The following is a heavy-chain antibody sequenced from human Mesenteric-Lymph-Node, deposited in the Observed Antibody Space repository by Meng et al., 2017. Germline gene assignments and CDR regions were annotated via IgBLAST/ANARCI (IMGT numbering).Heavy chain of an antibody. D-gene: IGHD3-10*01. CDR3: ARGRFGDAANSYNWFDP. CDR2: INHSGNT. Sequence: QAQLQQWGAGLLQPSETLSLTCGVSGGGFNGYYCSWIRQPPGKGLEWIAEINHSGNTNYNPSLKSRVTISVDRSNNQFSLRLKSVSAADTAVYYCARGRFGDAANSYNWFDPWGQGTLVTVSS. V-gene: IGHV4-34*01. J-gene: IGHJ5*02. CDR1: GGGFNGYY.